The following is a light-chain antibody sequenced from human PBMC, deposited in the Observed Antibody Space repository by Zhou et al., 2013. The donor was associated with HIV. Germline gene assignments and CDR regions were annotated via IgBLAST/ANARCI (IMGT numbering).Light chain of an antibody. CDR1: QGISDY. Sequence: AIRITQSPSSLSASTGDGVTITCRASQGISDYLAWYQQKPGKAPKLLMSGASTLQSGVPSRFNGSGSGTDFTLTISCLQSEDFATYHCQQYYSYPQITFGQGTRLEIK. V-gene: IGKV1-8*01. J-gene: IGKJ5*01. CDR2: GAS. CDR3: QQYYSYPQIT.